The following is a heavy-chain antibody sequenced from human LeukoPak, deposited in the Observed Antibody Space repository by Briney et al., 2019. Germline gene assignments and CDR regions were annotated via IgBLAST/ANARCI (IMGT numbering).Heavy chain of an antibody. D-gene: IGHD5-12*01. CDR1: GGSLSSGSVSYY. V-gene: IGHV4-61*02. CDR2: IYTSGST. J-gene: IGHJ4*02. CDR3: ARGSVATIPNYFDY. Sequence: SQTLSLTCSVSGGSLSSGSVSYYWSWIRQPAGKGLEWIGRIYTSGSTNYNPSLKSRVTMSVDTSKNQFSLKLSSVTAADTAVYYCARGSVATIPNYFDYWGQGTLVTVSS.